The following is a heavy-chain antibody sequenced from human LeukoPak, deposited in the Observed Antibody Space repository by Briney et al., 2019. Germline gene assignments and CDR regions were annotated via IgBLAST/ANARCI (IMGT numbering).Heavy chain of an antibody. CDR1: GFTFSSYG. Sequence: GGSLRLSCAAPGFTFSSYGMNWVRQAPGKGLEWVSGISGSGGTTYYADSVKGRFTISRDNSKNSLSLQVSSLRAEDTAVYYCAKTNGYYSDWGQGTLVTVSS. D-gene: IGHD3-22*01. CDR2: ISGSGGTT. V-gene: IGHV3-23*01. CDR3: AKTNGYYSD. J-gene: IGHJ4*02.